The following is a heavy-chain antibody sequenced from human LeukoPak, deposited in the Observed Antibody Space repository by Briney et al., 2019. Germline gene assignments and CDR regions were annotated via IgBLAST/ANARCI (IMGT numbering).Heavy chain of an antibody. CDR2: INHSGST. D-gene: IGHD5-18*01. J-gene: IGHJ4*02. CDR3: ARGLDTKDFDY. Sequence: SETLSLTCAVYGGSFSGYYWSWIRQPPGKGLEWIGEINHSGSTNYNPSLKSRVTISVDTSKNQFSLKLSSVTAADTAVYYCARGLDTKDFDYWGQGTLVTVSS. V-gene: IGHV4-34*01. CDR1: GGSFSGYY.